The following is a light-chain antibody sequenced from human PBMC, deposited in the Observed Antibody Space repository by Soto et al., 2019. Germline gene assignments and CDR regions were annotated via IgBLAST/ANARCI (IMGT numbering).Light chain of an antibody. CDR2: GAS. CDR3: QQYNNWLRT. J-gene: IGKJ1*01. CDR1: QSVSSS. V-gene: IGKV3-15*01. Sequence: EILMSQSPATLSASPCESATLSCRASQSVSSSFACCQQKPGRDPRLLIYGASTRATSIPARFSGSGSGTEFTPTTSSLQSEDVAVYYCQQYNNWLRTFGQGTKVDI.